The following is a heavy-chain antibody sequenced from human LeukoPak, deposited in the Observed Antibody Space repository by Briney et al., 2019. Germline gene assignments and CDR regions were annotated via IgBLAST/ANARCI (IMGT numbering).Heavy chain of an antibody. D-gene: IGHD1-26*01. CDR2: LSGRDGST. V-gene: IGHV3-23*01. Sequence: HPGGSLRLSCAASGFTFSSSAMSWVRQAPGKGLEWVSGLSGRDGSTYCADSVKGRFTISRDNSNNALYLQMNGLRAEDTAVYYCARSGGSYWYWGQGTLVTVTS. J-gene: IGHJ4*02. CDR3: ARSGGSYWY. CDR1: GFTFSSSA.